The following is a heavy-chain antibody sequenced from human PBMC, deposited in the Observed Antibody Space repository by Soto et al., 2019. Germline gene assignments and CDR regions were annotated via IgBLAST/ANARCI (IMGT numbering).Heavy chain of an antibody. D-gene: IGHD3-22*01. CDR2: SRNKDNSYNT. CDR3: TINYYDTSGYFIDI. V-gene: IGHV3-72*01. J-gene: IGHJ3*02. CDR1: GFTFSAHY. Sequence: GGSLRLSCAASGFTFSAHYMDWVRQAPEKGLEWVGRSRNKDNSYNTEYAASVKGRFTLSRDDSKNSLYLQMNSLKTEDTAVYYCTINYYDTSGYFIDIWGQGTMVTVSS.